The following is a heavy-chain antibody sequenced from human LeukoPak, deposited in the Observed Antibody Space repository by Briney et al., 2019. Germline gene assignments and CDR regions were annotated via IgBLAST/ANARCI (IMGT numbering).Heavy chain of an antibody. V-gene: IGHV4-4*07. CDR3: ARDWGAQLWSDNWFDP. CDR1: GGSISSYH. D-gene: IGHD5-18*01. CDR2: IYTSGST. Sequence: SETLSLTCTVSGGSISSYHWSWLRQPAGKGLEWIGRIYTSGSTNYNPSLKSRVTMSVDTSKNQFSLKLSSVTAADTAVYYCARDWGAQLWSDNWFDPWGQGTLVTVSS. J-gene: IGHJ5*02.